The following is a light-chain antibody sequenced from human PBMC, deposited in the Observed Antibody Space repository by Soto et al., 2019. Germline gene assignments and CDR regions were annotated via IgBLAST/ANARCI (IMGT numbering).Light chain of an antibody. CDR3: QQRTNWPSST. V-gene: IGKV3-11*01. CDR2: DAS. J-gene: IGKJ5*01. Sequence: EIVLTQSPATLSLSPGERATLSCRASQSVNSYLAWYQQKPVQAPRLLISDASNRATGIPGRFSGSGSGTDFTLTISSLEPEDFAIYYCQQRTNWPSSTFGQGTRLEIK. CDR1: QSVNSY.